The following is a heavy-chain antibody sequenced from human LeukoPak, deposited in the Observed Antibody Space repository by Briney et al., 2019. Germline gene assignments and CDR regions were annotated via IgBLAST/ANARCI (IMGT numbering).Heavy chain of an antibody. J-gene: IGHJ6*03. Sequence: PSETLSLTCTVSGGSISSSSYYWGWIRQPPGKGLEWIGSIYYSGSTYYNPSLKSRVTISVDTSKNQFSLKLSSVTAADTAVYYCARDLPILDYMDVWGKGTTVTVSS. CDR1: GGSISSSSYY. CDR2: IYYSGST. CDR3: ARDLPILDYMDV. D-gene: IGHD2-21*01. V-gene: IGHV4-39*07.